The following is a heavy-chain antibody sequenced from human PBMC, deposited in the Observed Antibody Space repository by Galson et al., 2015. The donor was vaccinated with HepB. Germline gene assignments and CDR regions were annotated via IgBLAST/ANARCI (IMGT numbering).Heavy chain of an antibody. V-gene: IGHV5-51*01. CDR3: GSRGLYEGYNSFDP. CDR2: IYPGDSTT. CDR1: GYTFTTYW. J-gene: IGHJ5*02. D-gene: IGHD3-3*01. Sequence: QSGAEVKKPGESLKISCKGSGYTFTTYWIGWVRQMPGKGLEWMGIIYPGDSTTRYSPFFQGQVTISADKSISTAYLQWSSLKASDTAMYYCGSRGLYEGYNSFDPWGQGTLVTVSS.